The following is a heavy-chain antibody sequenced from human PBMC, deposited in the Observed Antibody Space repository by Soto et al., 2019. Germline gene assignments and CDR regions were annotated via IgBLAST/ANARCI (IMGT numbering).Heavy chain of an antibody. CDR1: GGSISSYY. J-gene: IGHJ6*02. Sequence: ASETLSLTCTVSGGSISSYYWSWIRQPPGKGLEWIGYIYYSGSTNYNPSLKSRVTISVDTSKNQFSLKLSSVTAADTAVYYCARWVYGMDVWGQGTTVTVSS. V-gene: IGHV4-59*01. CDR3: ARWVYGMDV. CDR2: IYYSGST.